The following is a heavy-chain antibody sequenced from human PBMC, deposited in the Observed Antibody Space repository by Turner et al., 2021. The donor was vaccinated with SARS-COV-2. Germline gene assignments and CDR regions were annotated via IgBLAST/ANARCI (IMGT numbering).Heavy chain of an antibody. CDR3: ARSSRGVGAGFDY. D-gene: IGHD1-26*01. J-gene: IGHJ4*02. CDR1: GGSITNYY. CDR2: IFDTGNT. Sequence: QVQLQESGPGLVKPSETLSLTCTVPGGSITNYYWRWIRQPPGKGLEWIGYIFDTGNTNYSPSLKGRVTISVDTSKNQFSLKLSSVSAADTAVYYCARSSRGVGAGFDYWGQGTLVTVSS. V-gene: IGHV4-59*01.